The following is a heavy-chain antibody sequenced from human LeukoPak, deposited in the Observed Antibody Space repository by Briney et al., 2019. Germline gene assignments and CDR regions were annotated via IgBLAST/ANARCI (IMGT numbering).Heavy chain of an antibody. J-gene: IGHJ6*03. CDR2: ISAYNGNT. CDR3: ASNFGYTGYYYFYMDV. V-gene: IGHV1-18*01. Sequence: GASVKVSCKASGYTFTSYGISWVRQAPGQGLEWMGWISAYNGNTNYAQKLQGRVTMTTDTSTNTAYMELRSLRSDDTAVYYCASNFGYTGYYYFYMDVWGKGTTVTVSS. CDR1: GYTFTSYG. D-gene: IGHD6-13*01.